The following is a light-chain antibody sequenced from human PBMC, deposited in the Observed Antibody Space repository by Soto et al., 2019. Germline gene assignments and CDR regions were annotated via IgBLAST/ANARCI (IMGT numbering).Light chain of an antibody. CDR2: CAS. Sequence: EIVLTQSPGTLSLSPGERATLSCRASQSVSSSYLAWYQQKPGQAPRLLIYCASSRATGIPDRYSGSGSGTDFTLTISRLEPEDFAVYYCQQYGSSPYTFGQVTKLEIK. J-gene: IGKJ2*01. CDR1: QSVSSSY. V-gene: IGKV3-20*01. CDR3: QQYGSSPYT.